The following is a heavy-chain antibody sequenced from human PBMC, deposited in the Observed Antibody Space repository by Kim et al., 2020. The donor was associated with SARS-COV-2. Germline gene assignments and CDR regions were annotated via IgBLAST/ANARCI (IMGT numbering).Heavy chain of an antibody. D-gene: IGHD3-10*01. CDR3: ARVQVLLWFGEGFPSYGMDV. J-gene: IGHJ6*02. Sequence: GGSLRLSCAASGFTFSSYSMNWVRQAPGKGLEWVSSISSSSSYIYYADSVKGRFTISRDNAKNSLYLQMNSLRAEDTAVYYCARVQVLLWFGEGFPSYGMDVWGQGTTVTVSS. CDR2: ISSSSSYI. V-gene: IGHV3-21*04. CDR1: GFTFSSYS.